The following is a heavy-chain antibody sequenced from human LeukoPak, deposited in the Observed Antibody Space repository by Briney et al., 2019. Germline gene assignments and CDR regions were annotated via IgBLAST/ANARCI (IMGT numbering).Heavy chain of an antibody. D-gene: IGHD2-15*01. CDR2: ISSSGSTI. CDR3: ARESEVVAVMGEFDY. V-gene: IGHV3-11*01. J-gene: IGHJ4*02. Sequence: PGGSLRLSCAASGFTFSDYYMSWIRQAPGKGLEWVSYISSSGSTIYYADSVKGRFTISRDNAKGSLYLQMNSLRAEDTAVYYCARESEVVAVMGEFDYWGQGTLVTVSS. CDR1: GFTFSDYY.